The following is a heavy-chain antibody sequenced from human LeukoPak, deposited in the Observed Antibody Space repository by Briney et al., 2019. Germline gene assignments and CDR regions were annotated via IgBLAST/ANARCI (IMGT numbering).Heavy chain of an antibody. CDR3: ARDQVGLNWFDP. CDR2: ISSSSSYI. J-gene: IGHJ5*02. V-gene: IGHV3-21*01. Sequence: PGGSLRLSCAASGFTFSSYSMNWVRQAPGKRLEWVSSISSSSSYIYYADSVKGRFTISRDNAKNSLYLQMNSLRAEDTAVYYCARDQVGLNWFDPWGQGTLVTVSS. D-gene: IGHD1-26*01. CDR1: GFTFSSYS.